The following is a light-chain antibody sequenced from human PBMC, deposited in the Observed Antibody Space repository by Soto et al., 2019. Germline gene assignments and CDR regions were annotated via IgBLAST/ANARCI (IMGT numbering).Light chain of an antibody. CDR3: CSYAGSYTWV. J-gene: IGLJ3*02. CDR1: SSDVGGYNF. Sequence: QSALTQPRSVSGSPGQSVTISCTGTSSDVGGYNFVPWYQQHPGKAPKLMIYDVSKRPSGVPDRFSGSKSGNTASLTISGLQAEDEADYYCCSYAGSYTWVFGGGPKLTVL. V-gene: IGLV2-11*01. CDR2: DVS.